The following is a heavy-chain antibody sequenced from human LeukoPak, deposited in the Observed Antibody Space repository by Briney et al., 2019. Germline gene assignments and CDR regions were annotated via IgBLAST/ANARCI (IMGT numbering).Heavy chain of an antibody. J-gene: IGHJ4*02. CDR1: GGSISSGGYY. CDR2: IYYSGST. V-gene: IGHV4-31*03. Sequence: SETLSLTCTVSGGSISSGGYYWSWIRQHPGKGLEWIGYIYYSGSTYYNPSLKSRVTISVDTSKNQFSLKLSSVTAADTAVYYCASTMVRGGPFDYWGQGTLVTVSS. D-gene: IGHD3-10*01. CDR3: ASTMVRGGPFDY.